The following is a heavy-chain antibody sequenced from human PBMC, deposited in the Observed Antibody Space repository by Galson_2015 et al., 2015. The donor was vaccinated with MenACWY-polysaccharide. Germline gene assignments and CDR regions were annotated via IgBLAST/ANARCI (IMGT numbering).Heavy chain of an antibody. V-gene: IGHV3-21*01. Sequence: SLRLSCAASGFTFSSYRMNWVRQAPGKGLEWVSSISSSSSYIYYADSVKGRFTISRDNAKNSLYLQMNSLRAEDTAVYYCARDSYYYDSSGYYQFDYWGQGTLVTVSS. CDR2: ISSSSSYI. CDR3: ARDSYYYDSSGYYQFDY. CDR1: GFTFSSYR. D-gene: IGHD3-22*01. J-gene: IGHJ4*02.